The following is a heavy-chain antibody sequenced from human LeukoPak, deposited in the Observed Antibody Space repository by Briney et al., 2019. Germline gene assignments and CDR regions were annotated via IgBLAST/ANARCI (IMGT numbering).Heavy chain of an antibody. V-gene: IGHV4-30-4*01. CDR3: AREADRYYGDYGY. CDR1: GGSIISADHY. J-gene: IGHJ4*02. D-gene: IGHD4-17*01. Sequence: PSQTLSLTCTVSGGSIISADHYWSWIRQPPGKGLEWIGYIFYSGSTYYNPSLKSRLTISVDTSKNQFSLKLSSVTAADTAVYYCAREADRYYGDYGYWGQGTLVTVSS. CDR2: IFYSGST.